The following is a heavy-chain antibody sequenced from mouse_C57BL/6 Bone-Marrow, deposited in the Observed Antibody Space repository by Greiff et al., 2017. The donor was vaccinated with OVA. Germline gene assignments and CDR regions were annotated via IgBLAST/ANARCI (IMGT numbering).Heavy chain of an antibody. V-gene: IGHV1-63*01. CDR1: GYTFTNYW. J-gene: IGHJ2*01. CDR3: APLTTVVARDY. Sequence: VQLQQSGAELVRPGTSVKMSCKASGYTFTNYWIGWAKRRPGHGLEWIGDIYPGGGYTNYNEKFKGKATLTADKSSSTAYMQFSSLTSEDSAIYYCAPLTTVVARDYWGQGTTLTVSS. CDR2: IYPGGGYT. D-gene: IGHD1-1*01.